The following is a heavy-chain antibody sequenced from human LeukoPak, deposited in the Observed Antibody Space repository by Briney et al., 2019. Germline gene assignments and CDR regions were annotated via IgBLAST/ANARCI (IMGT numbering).Heavy chain of an antibody. CDR2: INSDGSNI. V-gene: IGHV3-74*01. J-gene: IGHJ4*02. CDR1: GFTFSSYW. CDR3: TRDTEQLGIDY. D-gene: IGHD1-1*01. Sequence: PGGSLRLSCAASGFTFSSYWMHWVRQAPGKGLVWVSRINSDGSNIRYADFVKGRFTISRDNAKNTLYLQMNSLRAEDTAVYYYTRDTEQLGIDYWGQGTLVTVSS.